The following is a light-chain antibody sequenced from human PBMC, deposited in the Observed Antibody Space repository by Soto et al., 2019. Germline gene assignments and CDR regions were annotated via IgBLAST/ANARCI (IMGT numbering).Light chain of an antibody. V-gene: IGKV1-12*01. J-gene: IGKJ1*01. CDR1: QGIGSW. CDR2: AAS. Sequence: DLQMTQSPSSVSASVGDRVTITCRASQGIGSWLAWYQQKPGEAPKLLIYAASSLQSGVPSRFSGSGSGTDFTLTISSLQPEDFATYYCQQANGFPWTFGQGTKVEIK. CDR3: QQANGFPWT.